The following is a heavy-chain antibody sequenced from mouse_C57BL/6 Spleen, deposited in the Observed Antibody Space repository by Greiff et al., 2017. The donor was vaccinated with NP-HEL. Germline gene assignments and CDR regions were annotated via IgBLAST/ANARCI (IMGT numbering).Heavy chain of an antibody. CDR1: GFTFSDYG. Sequence: EVKLVESGGGLVKPGGSLKLSCAASGFTFSDYGMHWVRQAPEKGLEWVAYISSGSSTIYYADTVKGRFTLSRDNAKNTLFLQMTSLGSEDTAMYYCAKIATVVEFAYWGQGTLVTVSA. D-gene: IGHD1-1*01. CDR2: ISSGSSTI. V-gene: IGHV5-17*01. CDR3: AKIATVVEFAY. J-gene: IGHJ3*01.